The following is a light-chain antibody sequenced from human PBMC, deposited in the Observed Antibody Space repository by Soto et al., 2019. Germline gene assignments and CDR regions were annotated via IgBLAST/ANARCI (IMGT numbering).Light chain of an antibody. CDR1: QSISSY. CDR2: AAS. CDR3: QQSYSTQLT. V-gene: IGKV1-39*01. J-gene: IGKJ4*01. Sequence: IQMTQSPSSLSASVGDRVTISCRASQSISSYLNWYQQKPGKAPKLLIYAASSLQSGVPSRFSGSGSGKEFTLSISSLQPEDFATYYCQQSYSTQLTVGGGTKVDIK.